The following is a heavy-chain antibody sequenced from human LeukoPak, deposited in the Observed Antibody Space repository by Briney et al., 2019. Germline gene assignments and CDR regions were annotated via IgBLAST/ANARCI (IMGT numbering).Heavy chain of an antibody. D-gene: IGHD2-2*01. Sequence: HPGGSLRLSCAASGFTFSSYWMSWVRQAPGKGLEWVSVIYSGGSTYYADSVKGRFTISRDNTKNTLYLQMNSLRAEDTAVYYCAKVGHYQLLFVDYWGQGTLVTVSS. CDR3: AKVGHYQLLFVDY. V-gene: IGHV3-66*02. CDR1: GFTFSSYW. CDR2: IYSGGST. J-gene: IGHJ4*02.